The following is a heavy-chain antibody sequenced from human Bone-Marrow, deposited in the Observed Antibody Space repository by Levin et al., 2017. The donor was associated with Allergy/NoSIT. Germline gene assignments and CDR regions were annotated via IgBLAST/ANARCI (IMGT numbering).Heavy chain of an antibody. CDR2: ISSSSSYI. D-gene: IGHD6-13*01. Sequence: GESLKISCAASGFTFSSYSMNWVRQAPGKGLEWVSSISSSSSYIYYADSVKGRFTISRDNAKNSLYLQMNSLRAEDTAVYYCAGHSSSWSLVPISIKYYYYYYGMDVWGQGTTVTVSS. CDR1: GFTFSSYS. J-gene: IGHJ6*02. V-gene: IGHV3-21*01. CDR3: AGHSSSWSLVPISIKYYYYYYGMDV.